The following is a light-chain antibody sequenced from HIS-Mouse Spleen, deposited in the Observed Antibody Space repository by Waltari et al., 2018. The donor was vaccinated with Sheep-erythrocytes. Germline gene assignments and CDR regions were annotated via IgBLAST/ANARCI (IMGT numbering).Light chain of an antibody. CDR2: GAS. CDR1: QSVSSN. CDR3: LQYNNWPPPYT. Sequence: EIVMTQSPATLSVSPGERATLSCRASQSVSSNLAWYQQKPGQAPRLLIYGASTRATGIPARFSGSGSGTEFTLTISSMQSEDFAVYYCLQYNNWPPPYTFGQGTKLEIK. J-gene: IGKJ2*01. V-gene: IGKV3-15*01.